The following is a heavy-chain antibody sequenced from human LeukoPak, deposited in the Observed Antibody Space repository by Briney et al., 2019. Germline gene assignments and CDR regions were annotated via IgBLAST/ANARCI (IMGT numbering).Heavy chain of an antibody. CDR1: GFTFDDYG. D-gene: IGHD3-22*01. CDR3: ARASQNYYYDSSGYQDY. J-gene: IGHJ4*02. CDR2: INWNGGST. Sequence: GGSLRLSCAASGFTFDDYGMSWVRQAPGKGLEWVSGINWNGGSTGYADSVKGRFTISRDNAKNSLYLQMNSLRAEDTALYYCARASQNYYYDSSGYQDYWGQGTLVTVSS. V-gene: IGHV3-20*04.